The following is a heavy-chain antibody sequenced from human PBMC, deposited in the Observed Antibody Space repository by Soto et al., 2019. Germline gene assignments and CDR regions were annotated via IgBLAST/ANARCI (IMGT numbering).Heavy chain of an antibody. D-gene: IGHD2-21*02. V-gene: IGHV4-59*02. Sequence: AGTRSLTWAVSGDAGKDYVWRGVRQPPGKGLEWIGDFYQSGTTNYSPALKSRVTISIAQSKNQLSLRLNSVTPEDTAVYLRERDTGSRTPGVCTIFDFWGQGLPVTVSS. CDR2: FYQSGTT. J-gene: IGHJ4*02. CDR3: ERDTGSRTPGVCTIFDF. CDR1: GDAGKDYV.